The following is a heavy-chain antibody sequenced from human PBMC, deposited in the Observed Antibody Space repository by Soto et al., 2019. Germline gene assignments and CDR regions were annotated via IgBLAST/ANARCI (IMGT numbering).Heavy chain of an antibody. V-gene: IGHV1-2*02. CDR1: GDTFTDSS. CDR3: ARDLGGYDLYGPDT. Sequence: ASVKVSCKTSGDTFTDSSMHWVRQAPGQGLEWMGWINLNSGDTNYAEKFRGRVTMTRDTSIITAYMELTRLKSDDTAVYYCARDLGGYDLYGPDTWGQGTLVTVSS. D-gene: IGHD5-12*01. CDR2: INLNSGDT. J-gene: IGHJ5*02.